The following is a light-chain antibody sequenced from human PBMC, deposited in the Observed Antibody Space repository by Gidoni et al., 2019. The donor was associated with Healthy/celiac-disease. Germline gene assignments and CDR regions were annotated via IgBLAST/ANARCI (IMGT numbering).Light chain of an antibody. CDR1: SSNIGSNT. CDR2: SNN. CDR3: AAWDDSLNGHVV. Sequence: QSVLTQPPSASGTPGQRVTSSCSGSSSNIGSNTVNWYQQLPGTAPKLLIYSNNQRPSGVPDRFSGSKSGTSASLAIRGLQSEDEADYYCAAWDDSLNGHVVFGGGTKLTVL. J-gene: IGLJ2*01. V-gene: IGLV1-44*01.